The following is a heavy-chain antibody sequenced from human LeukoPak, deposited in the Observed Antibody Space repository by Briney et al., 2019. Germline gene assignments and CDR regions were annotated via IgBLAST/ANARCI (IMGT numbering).Heavy chain of an antibody. V-gene: IGHV4-38-2*02. CDR1: SYSFSTPDY. Sequence: SETLSLTCTVSSYSFSTPDYWGWIRQSPGKGLEWIGSFYLDGNIYYNPSLENRVTTSLDTSKNQFSLRLNSVTAADTAVYYCASQPGGVTNFFDYWGQGTLVTVSS. D-gene: IGHD2-21*02. CDR2: FYLDGNI. CDR3: ASQPGGVTNFFDY. J-gene: IGHJ4*02.